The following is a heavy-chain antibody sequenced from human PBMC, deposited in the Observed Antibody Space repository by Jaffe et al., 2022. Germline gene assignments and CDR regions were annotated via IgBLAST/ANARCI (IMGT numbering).Heavy chain of an antibody. CDR3: ARVGVLVGGITMVQGVTPYNWFDP. D-gene: IGHD3-10*01. CDR1: GYTFTSYY. Sequence: QVQLVQSGAEVKKPGASVKVSCKASGYTFTSYYMHWVRQAPGQGLEWMGIINPSGGSTSYAQKFQGRVTMTRDTSTSTVYMELSSLRSEDTAVYYCARVGVLVGGITMVQGVTPYNWFDPWGQGTLVTVSS. CDR2: INPSGGST. J-gene: IGHJ5*02. V-gene: IGHV1-46*03.